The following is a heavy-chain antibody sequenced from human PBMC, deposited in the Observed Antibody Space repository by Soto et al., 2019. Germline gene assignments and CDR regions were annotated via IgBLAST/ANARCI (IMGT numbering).Heavy chain of an antibody. CDR3: ARGGYSSASTSFYFDY. D-gene: IGHD5-18*01. V-gene: IGHV4-59*12. CDR2: IYYSGTT. Sequence: LSLTCTVSGGSIGSYFWSWIRQPPGKGLEWIGYIYYSGTTNYNPSLKSRVTISVDTSKNQFSLKLNSVTASDTAVYYCARGGYSSASTSFYFDYWGQGTLVTVSS. J-gene: IGHJ4*02. CDR1: GGSIGSYF.